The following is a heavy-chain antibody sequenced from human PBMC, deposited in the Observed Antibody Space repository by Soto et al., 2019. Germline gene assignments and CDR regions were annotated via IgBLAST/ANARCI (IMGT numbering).Heavy chain of an antibody. CDR2: INPSGGST. CDR1: GYTFTSYY. D-gene: IGHD3-22*01. CDR3: AREATYYYDSSGYHKNYYYYYCMDV. V-gene: IGHV1-46*01. J-gene: IGHJ6*02. Sequence: GASVKVSCKASGYTFTSYYMHWVRQAPGQGLEWMGIINPSGGSTSYAQKFQGRVTMTRDTSTSTVYMELSSLRSEDTAVYYCAREATYYYDSSGYHKNYYYYYCMDVWGQGTTVTVSS.